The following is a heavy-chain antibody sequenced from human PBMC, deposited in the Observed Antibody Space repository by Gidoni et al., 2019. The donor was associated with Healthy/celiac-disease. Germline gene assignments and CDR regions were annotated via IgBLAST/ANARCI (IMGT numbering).Heavy chain of an antibody. V-gene: IGHV1-2*02. D-gene: IGHD4-17*01. CDR1: GYTFTGYY. CDR2: INPNSGGT. CDR3: ARDEDHDYGDLPFDY. J-gene: IGHJ4*02. Sequence: QVQLVQSGAEVKKPGASVKVSCKASGYTFTGYYMHWVRQAPGQGLEWMGWINPNSGGTNYAQKFQGRVTMTRDTSISTAYMELSRLRSDDTAVYYCARDEDHDYGDLPFDYWGQGTLVTVSS.